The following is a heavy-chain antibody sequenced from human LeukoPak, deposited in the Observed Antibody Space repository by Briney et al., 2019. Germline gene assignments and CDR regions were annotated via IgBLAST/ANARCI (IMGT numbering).Heavy chain of an antibody. CDR1: GGSISSYY. J-gene: IGHJ2*01. Sequence: PSETLSLTCTVSGGSISSYYWSWIRQPPGKGLEWIGYIYYSGSTKYNPSLKSRVTISVDTSKNQFSLKLSSVTAADTAVYYCARDSYYDFWSGYSPYWYFDLWGRGTLVTVFS. V-gene: IGHV4-59*01. CDR3: ARDSYYDFWSGYSPYWYFDL. D-gene: IGHD3-3*01. CDR2: IYYSGST.